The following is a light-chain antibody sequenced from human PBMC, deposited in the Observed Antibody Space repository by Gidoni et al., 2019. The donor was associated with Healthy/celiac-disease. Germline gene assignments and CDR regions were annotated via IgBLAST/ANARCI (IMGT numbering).Light chain of an antibody. V-gene: IGKV2-28*01. CDR3: MQALQTGWT. CDR1: QSLLHSNGYNY. CDR2: LGS. J-gene: IGKJ1*01. Sequence: DIVMTQSPLSLPVTPGEPASISCRSSQSLLHSNGYNYLDWYLQKPGQSPQLLIYLGSNRASGVPDRFSGSGSGTDFPLKISRVEAEDVGVYYCMQALQTGWTFGPGTKVEIK.